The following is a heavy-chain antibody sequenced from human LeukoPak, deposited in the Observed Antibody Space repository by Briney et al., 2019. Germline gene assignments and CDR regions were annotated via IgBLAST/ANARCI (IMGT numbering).Heavy chain of an antibody. V-gene: IGHV4-59*01. Sequence: SETLSLTCTVSGGSISSYYWSWIRQPPGKGLEWIGYIYYSGSTNYNPSLKSRVTISVDTSKSQFSLKLSSVTAADMAVYYCARGGSGYYTSDAFDIWGQGTMVTVSS. J-gene: IGHJ3*02. D-gene: IGHD3-22*01. CDR2: IYYSGST. CDR1: GGSISSYY. CDR3: ARGGSGYYTSDAFDI.